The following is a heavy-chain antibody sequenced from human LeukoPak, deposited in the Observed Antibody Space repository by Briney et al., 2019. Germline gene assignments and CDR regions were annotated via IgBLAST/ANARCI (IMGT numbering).Heavy chain of an antibody. J-gene: IGHJ6*02. CDR3: AKYQRADSYYYAMDV. V-gene: IGHV3-23*01. CDR2: ISGSGGST. Sequence: GGSLRLSCAASGFTFSSYAMSWVRQAPGKGLEWVSAISGSGGSTYYADSVKGRFTISRDNSKNTLYLQMNSLGAEDTALYSCAKYQRADSYYYAMDVWGQGTTVTVSS. CDR1: GFTFSSYA. D-gene: IGHD6-25*01.